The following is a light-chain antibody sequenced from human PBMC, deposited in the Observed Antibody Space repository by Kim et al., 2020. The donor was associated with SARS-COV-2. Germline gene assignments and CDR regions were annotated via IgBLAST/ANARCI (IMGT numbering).Light chain of an antibody. Sequence: QTATLTCAENRNNLRNQGAARLQHHHGHPPKLLSYKNNNRPSGIAERFSASRSGNTASLTITGLQPEDEADYYCSAWDSSLSAWVFGGGTKLTVL. V-gene: IGLV10-54*04. CDR1: RNNLRNQG. J-gene: IGLJ2*01. CDR3: SAWDSSLSAWV. CDR2: KNN.